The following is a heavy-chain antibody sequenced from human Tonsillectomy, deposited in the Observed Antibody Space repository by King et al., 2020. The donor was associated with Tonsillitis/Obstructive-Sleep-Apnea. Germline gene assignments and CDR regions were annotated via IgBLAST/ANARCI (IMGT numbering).Heavy chain of an antibody. Sequence: QLVQSGAEVKKPGASVKVSCKASGYRFSNYGLTWVRQAPGQGLEWMGWINGYNGNTNYVQKFQGRVTMTTDTSTSTAYMELASLSSDDAAVYYCARLNPRVRGVISVVGYMDVWGKGTTVTVSS. V-gene: IGHV1-18*01. CDR1: GYRFSNYG. D-gene: IGHD3-10*01. J-gene: IGHJ6*03. CDR2: INGYNGNT. CDR3: ARLNPRVRGVISVVGYMDV.